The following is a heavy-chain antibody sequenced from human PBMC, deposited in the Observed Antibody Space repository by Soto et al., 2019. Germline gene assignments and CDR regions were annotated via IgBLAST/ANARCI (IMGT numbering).Heavy chain of an antibody. Sequence: ASVKVSCKASGYTFTSYGISWVRQAPGQGLEWMGWISAYNGNTNYAQKLQGRVTMTTDTSTSTAYMELRSLRSDDTAVYYCARVCGIAAAGPSLCYWGQGTLVTVSS. CDR3: ARVCGIAAAGPSLCY. V-gene: IGHV1-18*01. D-gene: IGHD6-13*01. CDR1: GYTFTSYG. CDR2: ISAYNGNT. J-gene: IGHJ4*02.